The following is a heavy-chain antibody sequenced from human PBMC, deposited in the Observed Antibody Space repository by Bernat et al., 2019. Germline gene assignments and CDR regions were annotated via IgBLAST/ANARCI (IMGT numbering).Heavy chain of an antibody. D-gene: IGHD3-10*01. CDR1: GFSVSDNY. Sequence: EVQLMESGGGLVQPGGSLRLSCAVSGFSVSDNYMNWVRQAPGKGLEWVSLISSGGSTDYADSVKGRFTISRDNPRNTLYLQLNSLRDEDTAVYYCARDDGSGGPFDYWGPGTLVTVSS. CDR3: ARDDGSGGPFDY. V-gene: IGHV3-66*01. J-gene: IGHJ4*02. CDR2: ISSGGST.